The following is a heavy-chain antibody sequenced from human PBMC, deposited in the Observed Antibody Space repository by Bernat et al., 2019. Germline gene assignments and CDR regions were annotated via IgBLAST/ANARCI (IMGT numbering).Heavy chain of an antibody. J-gene: IGHJ4*02. V-gene: IGHV1-69*01. Sequence: QVQLVQSGAEVKKPGSSVKVSCKASVGTFSSYAISWVRQAPGQGLEWMGGIIPIFGTANYAQKFQGRVTITADESTSTAYMELSSLRSEETAVYYCASFDDPDCTNGVCSDYWGQGTLVTVSS. CDR3: ASFDDPDCTNGVCSDY. D-gene: IGHD2-8*01. CDR2: IIPIFGTA. CDR1: VGTFSSYA.